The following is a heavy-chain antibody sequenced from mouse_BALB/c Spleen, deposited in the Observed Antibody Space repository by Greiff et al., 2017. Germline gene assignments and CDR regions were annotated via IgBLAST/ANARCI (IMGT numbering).Heavy chain of an antibody. CDR2: IWSGGST. CDR3: ARDGNYGLAY. D-gene: IGHD2-1*01. CDR1: GFSLTSYG. Sequence: VKVVESGPGLVQPSQSLSITCTVSGFSLTSYGVHWVRQSPGKGLEWLGVIWSGGSTDYNAAFISRLSISKDNSKSQVFFKMNSLQANDTAIYYCARDGNYGLAYWGQGTLVTVAA. J-gene: IGHJ3*01. V-gene: IGHV2-2*02.